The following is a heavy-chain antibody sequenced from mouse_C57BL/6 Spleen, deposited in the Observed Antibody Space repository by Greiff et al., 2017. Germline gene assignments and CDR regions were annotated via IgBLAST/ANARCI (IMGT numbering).Heavy chain of an antibody. CDR2: INPNNGGT. Sequence: SGPELVKPGASVKMSCKASGYTFTDYNMHWVKQSHGKSLEWIGYINPNNGGTSYNQKFKGKATLTVNKSSSTAYMELRSLTSEDSAVYYCASPLITTVVVPRFAYWGQGTLVTVSA. D-gene: IGHD1-1*01. CDR1: GYTFTDYN. CDR3: ASPLITTVVVPRFAY. J-gene: IGHJ3*01. V-gene: IGHV1-22*01.